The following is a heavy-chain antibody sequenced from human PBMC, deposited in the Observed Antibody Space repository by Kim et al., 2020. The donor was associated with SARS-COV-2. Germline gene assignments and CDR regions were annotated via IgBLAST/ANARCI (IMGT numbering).Heavy chain of an antibody. Sequence: GGSLRLSCTASGFTLSDYYIDWVRQAPGKGLEWIGRSRNKANSYTTEYAGSVEGRFTISREESKNSLYLQMNSLKTEDTAVYCCIKYRLGLRYFDYWGPGTRVTVSS. D-gene: IGHD4-17*01. CDR2: SRNKANSYTT. V-gene: IGHV3-72*01. J-gene: IGHJ4*02. CDR3: IKYRLGLRYFDY. CDR1: GFTLSDYY.